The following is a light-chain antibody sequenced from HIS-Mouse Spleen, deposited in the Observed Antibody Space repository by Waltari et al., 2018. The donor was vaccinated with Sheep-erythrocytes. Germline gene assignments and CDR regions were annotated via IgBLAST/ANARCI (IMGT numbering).Light chain of an antibody. Sequence: QSALTQPSSVSGSPGQSITISCTGISSDVGRYNLVSWYQQHTGKAPKLMIYEGSKRPSGVSNRFSGSKSGNTASLTISGLQAEDEADYYCCSYAGSSTPWVFGGGTKLTVL. CDR1: SSDVGRYNL. J-gene: IGLJ3*02. V-gene: IGLV2-23*01. CDR2: EGS. CDR3: CSYAGSSTPWV.